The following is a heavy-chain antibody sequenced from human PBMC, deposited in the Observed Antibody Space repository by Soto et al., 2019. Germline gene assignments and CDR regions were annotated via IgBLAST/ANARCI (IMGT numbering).Heavy chain of an antibody. J-gene: IGHJ4*02. CDR1: GGSIGNDDYS. CDR2: IYHSGTT. D-gene: IGHD2-15*01. Sequence: PSETLSLTCTVSGGSIGNDDYSWSWVRQPPGKGLEWIGYIYHSGTTYYNPSLTSRVTISVDGSNNQFSLKLTSMTAADTAVYYCATVIPATRYVAYWGQGILVTVSS. CDR3: ATVIPATRYVAY. V-gene: IGHV4-30-2*01.